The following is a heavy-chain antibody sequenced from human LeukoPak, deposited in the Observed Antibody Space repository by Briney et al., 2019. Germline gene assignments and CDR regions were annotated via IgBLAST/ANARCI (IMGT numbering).Heavy chain of an antibody. Sequence: NTSETLSLTCTVSGGSISSYYWSWIRQPPGKGLEWIGYIYYSGSTNYNPSLKSRVTISVDTSKNQFSLKLSSVTAADTAVYYCARHAPQDYVWGRMNAFDIWGQGTMVTVSS. D-gene: IGHD3-16*01. J-gene: IGHJ3*02. V-gene: IGHV4-59*08. CDR2: IYYSGST. CDR1: GGSISSYY. CDR3: ARHAPQDYVWGRMNAFDI.